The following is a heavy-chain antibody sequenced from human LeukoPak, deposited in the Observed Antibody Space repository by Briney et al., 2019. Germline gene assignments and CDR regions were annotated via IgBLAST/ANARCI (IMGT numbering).Heavy chain of an antibody. CDR3: AGAAGIYVWGSYRSGYFDY. Sequence: GGSLRLSCAASGFTFSDYYMSWIRQAPGKGLEWVSYISCSGSTIYYADSVKGRFTISRDNAKNSLYLQMNSLRAEDTAVYYCAGAAGIYVWGSYRSGYFDYWGQGTLVTVSS. V-gene: IGHV3-11*04. CDR1: GFTFSDYY. J-gene: IGHJ4*02. D-gene: IGHD3-16*02. CDR2: ISCSGSTI.